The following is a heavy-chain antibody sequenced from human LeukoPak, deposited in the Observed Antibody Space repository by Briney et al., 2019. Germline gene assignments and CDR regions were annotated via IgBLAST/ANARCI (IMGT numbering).Heavy chain of an antibody. CDR3: ARHDYYGSLNWFDP. CDR2: ITSDSTYI. CDR1: GFTFSTYT. Sequence: GGSLRLSCAASGFTFSTYTMKWVRQAPGKGLEWVSSITSDSTYIYYADSVKGRFTISRDNAKNSLSLQMNSLRAEDTAVYYCARHDYYGSLNWFDPWGQGTLITVSS. D-gene: IGHD3-10*01. J-gene: IGHJ5*02. V-gene: IGHV3-21*01.